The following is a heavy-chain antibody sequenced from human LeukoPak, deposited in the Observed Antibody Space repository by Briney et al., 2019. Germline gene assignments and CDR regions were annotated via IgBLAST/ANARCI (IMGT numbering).Heavy chain of an antibody. CDR2: ISSSGSTI. CDR3: ARVCLGYSCKLRGAFDI. Sequence: GGSLRLSCAASGFTFSSYDMNWVRQAPGKGLEWVSYISSSGSTIYYADSVKGRFTISRDNAKNSLYLQMNSLRAEDTAVYYCARVCLGYSCKLRGAFDIWGQGTMVTVSS. J-gene: IGHJ3*02. V-gene: IGHV3-48*03. CDR1: GFTFSSYD. D-gene: IGHD5-18*01.